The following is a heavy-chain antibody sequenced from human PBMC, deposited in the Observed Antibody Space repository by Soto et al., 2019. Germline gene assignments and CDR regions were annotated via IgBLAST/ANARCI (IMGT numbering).Heavy chain of an antibody. D-gene: IGHD3-3*01. Sequence: QVQLVESGGGVVQPGRSLRLSCAASGFTFSSYAMHWVRQTPDKGLEWVAFLSYDGSHNYYADSVKGRFTISRDNSKXXXXXXXXXXXVEDTAVYYCAKDRSTIFGVVTYYFDYWGQGTLVTVSS. CDR2: LSYDGSHN. CDR1: GFTFSSYA. V-gene: IGHV3-30*18. CDR3: AKDRSTIFGVVTYYFDY. J-gene: IGHJ4*02.